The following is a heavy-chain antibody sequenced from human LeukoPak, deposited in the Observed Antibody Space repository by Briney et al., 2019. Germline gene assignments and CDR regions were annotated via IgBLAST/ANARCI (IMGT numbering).Heavy chain of an antibody. V-gene: IGHV1-2*02. CDR3: ATDLVRFGELFHNY. CDR2: IHPNSGGT. D-gene: IGHD3-10*01. Sequence: ASVKVSCKASGYTFTGYYIHWVRQAPGQGLEWMGWIHPNSGGTNYAQKFQGRVSMTRTTSISTAYMELYSLRSDDTAVYYCATDLVRFGELFHNYWGQGTLVTVSS. J-gene: IGHJ4*02. CDR1: GYTFTGYY.